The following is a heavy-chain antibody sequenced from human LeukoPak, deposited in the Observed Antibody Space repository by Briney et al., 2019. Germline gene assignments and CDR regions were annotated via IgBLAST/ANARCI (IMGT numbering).Heavy chain of an antibody. V-gene: IGHV3-23*01. Sequence: GGSLRLSCAASGFTVTSYSMNWVRQAPGKGLEWVSTISGGGGSTYYADSVKGRFTISRDNSKNTLYLQVNSLRAEDTAVYYCAKGGKWDVTPFDYWGQGTLVTVSS. D-gene: IGHD1-26*01. CDR1: GFTVTSYS. CDR3: AKGGKWDVTPFDY. J-gene: IGHJ4*02. CDR2: ISGGGGST.